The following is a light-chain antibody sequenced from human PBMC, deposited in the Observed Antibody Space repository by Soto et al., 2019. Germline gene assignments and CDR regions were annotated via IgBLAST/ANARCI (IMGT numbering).Light chain of an antibody. CDR1: QSISSW. J-gene: IGKJ2*01. V-gene: IGKV1-5*03. CDR3: QQYKSYSPYT. CDR2: KAA. Sequence: DIQMTQSPSTLSASVGDRVTITCRASQSISSWLAWDQQKPGKAPKLLIYKAASLESGVPSRFSGSESGAEFTLTISSMQPDDFATYYCQQYKSYSPYTFGQGTKLEIK.